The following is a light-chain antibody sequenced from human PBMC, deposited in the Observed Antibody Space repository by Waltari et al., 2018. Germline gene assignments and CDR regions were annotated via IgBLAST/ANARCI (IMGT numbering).Light chain of an antibody. J-gene: IGKJ4*01. V-gene: IGKV6-21*01. CDR1: QNIGNN. Sequence: EVVLTQSPDFQSVTPKEKVTITCRASQNIGNNLHWYQQKPGQSPKPLIKYASQSFSGVPSRFSDSGSGTDFTLTIISLEAEDAATYYCHQSDSLPTFGGGTKVEIK. CDR2: YAS. CDR3: HQSDSLPT.